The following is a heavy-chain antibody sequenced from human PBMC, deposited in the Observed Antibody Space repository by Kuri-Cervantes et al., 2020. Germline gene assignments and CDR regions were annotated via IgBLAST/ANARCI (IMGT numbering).Heavy chain of an antibody. CDR2: ISAYNGNT. D-gene: IGHD2-2*01. CDR3: ARKSPPGFTSRYDLLCSDAFDI. CDR1: GYTFTSYG. V-gene: IGHV1-18*01. Sequence: ASVKVSCKASGYTFTSYGISWVRQAPGQGLEWMGWISAYNGNTNYAQKLQGRVTMTTDTSTSTAYMELRSLRSDDTAVYYCARKSPPGFTSRYDLLCSDAFDIWGQGTMVTVSS. J-gene: IGHJ3*02.